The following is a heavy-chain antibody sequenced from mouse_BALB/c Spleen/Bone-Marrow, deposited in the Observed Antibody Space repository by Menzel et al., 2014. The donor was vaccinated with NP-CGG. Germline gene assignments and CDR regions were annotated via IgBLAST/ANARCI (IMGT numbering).Heavy chain of an antibody. CDR3: ASGVTTGWFVY. V-gene: IGHV1-76*01. Sequence: VQLQQSGAELVRPRASVKLSCKTSGYIFTSYWIHWVKQRSGQGLEWIARIYPGSGSTYYNEKFEGKATLTADKSPSTAYMQLSSLKSEDSAVYFCASGVTTGWFVYWGQGTLVTVSA. J-gene: IGHJ3*01. CDR1: GYIFTSYW. CDR2: IYPGSGST. D-gene: IGHD2-2*01.